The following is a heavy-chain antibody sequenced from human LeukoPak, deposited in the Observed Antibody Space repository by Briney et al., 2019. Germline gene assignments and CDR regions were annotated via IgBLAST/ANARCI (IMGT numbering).Heavy chain of an antibody. V-gene: IGHV3-73*01. CDR1: GFTLSGSA. CDR3: TRPGSGNDY. CDR2: IRSKANSYAT. J-gene: IGHJ4*02. D-gene: IGHD3-10*01. Sequence: GGSLRLSCAASGFTLSGSAMHWVRQASGKGLEWVGRIRSKANSYATAYAASVKGRSTISRDDSKNTAYLQMNSLKTEDTAVYYCTRPGSGNDYWGQGTLVTVSS.